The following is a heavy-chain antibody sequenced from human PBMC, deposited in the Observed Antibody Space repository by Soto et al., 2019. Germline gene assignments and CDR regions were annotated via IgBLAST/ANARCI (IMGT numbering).Heavy chain of an antibody. Sequence: QVQVVQSGVEVRRPGSSVKVSCKASGDTFKNCVISWVRQAPGQGLEWMGGIIPLFGTTDFAERFQGRLTIKTEESTTTAYMELSRPGSEDTATYSCAAELGFGKLSVVWGQGTTVIVSS. J-gene: IGHJ6*02. CDR1: GDTFKNCV. V-gene: IGHV1-69*01. CDR3: AAELGFGKLSVV. CDR2: IIPLFGTT. D-gene: IGHD3-10*01.